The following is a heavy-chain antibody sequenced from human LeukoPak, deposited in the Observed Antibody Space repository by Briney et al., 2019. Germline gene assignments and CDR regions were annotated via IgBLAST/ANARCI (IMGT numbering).Heavy chain of an antibody. CDR2: INHSGST. D-gene: IGHD3-3*01. Sequence: SETLSLTCAVYGGSFSGYYWSWIRQPPGKGLEWIGEINHSGSTNYNPSFKSRVTISVDTSKNQFSLKLSSVTAADTAVYYCARSLIFGVADYGMDVWGQGTTVTVSS. CDR1: GGSFSGYY. V-gene: IGHV4-34*01. J-gene: IGHJ6*02. CDR3: ARSLIFGVADYGMDV.